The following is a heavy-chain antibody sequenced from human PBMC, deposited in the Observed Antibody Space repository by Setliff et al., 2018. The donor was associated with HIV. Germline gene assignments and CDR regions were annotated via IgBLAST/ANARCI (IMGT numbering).Heavy chain of an antibody. D-gene: IGHD3-10*01. Sequence: LRLSCAASGFTLSSYAMSWVRQAPGKGLEWVSGISGSGDSTYYADSVKGRFTISRDNSKNTLYLQMNSLRAEDTAVYYCVRTIGNWGPGNHWGQGTLVTVSS. V-gene: IGHV3-23*01. CDR1: GFTLSSYA. J-gene: IGHJ5*02. CDR2: ISGSGDST. CDR3: VRTIGNWGPGNH.